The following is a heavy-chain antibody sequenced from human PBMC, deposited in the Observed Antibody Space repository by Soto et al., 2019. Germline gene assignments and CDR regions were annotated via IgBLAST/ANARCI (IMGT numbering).Heavy chain of an antibody. V-gene: IGHV3-72*01. D-gene: IGHD6-13*01. CDR2: TRDKAHSYTT. CDR1: GFIFSDHY. J-gene: IGHJ3*02. Sequence: EVQLVESGGGLVQPGGSLRLSCAASGFIFSDHYMDWVRQAPGKGLEWVGRTRDKAHSYTTEYAASVKGRFTISRDDSKNSLFLQMSSVKTEDTAVYYCARVRSSSWGLDAFDIWGQGTMVTVSS. CDR3: ARVRSSSWGLDAFDI.